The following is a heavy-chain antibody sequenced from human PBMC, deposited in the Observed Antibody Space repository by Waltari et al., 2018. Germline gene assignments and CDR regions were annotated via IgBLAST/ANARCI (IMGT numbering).Heavy chain of an antibody. CDR2: INSEGRST. V-gene: IGHV3-74*01. CDR3: AELSSSVFDI. CDR1: GFTLSSYW. J-gene: IGHJ3*02. D-gene: IGHD1-7*01. Sequence: EVQLVESGGGLVQPGGSLRLSCAASGFTLSSYWMPWVRQAPGKGMAWVSRINSEGRSTSYADSVMGRFTISRDNAKNTLYLQMNSLSVDDTAVYYCAELSSSVFDIWGQGTMVTVSS.